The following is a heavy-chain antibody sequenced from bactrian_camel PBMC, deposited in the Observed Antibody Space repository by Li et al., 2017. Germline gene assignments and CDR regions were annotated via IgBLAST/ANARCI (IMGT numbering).Heavy chain of an antibody. J-gene: IGHJ4*01. Sequence: HVQLVESGGASVQVGGSLRLSCAASGATVSTNCIGWFRQAPGKEREGVVVIRSDGSTRYADSVKGRFTISRDNAKNTLYLQLSSLRTDDTAMYYCTKDLSYGTRDWTRSTRGQGTQVTVS. CDR1: GATVSTNC. CDR2: IRSDGST. CDR3: TKDLSYGTRDWTRST. V-gene: IGHV3S57*01. D-gene: IGHD3*01.